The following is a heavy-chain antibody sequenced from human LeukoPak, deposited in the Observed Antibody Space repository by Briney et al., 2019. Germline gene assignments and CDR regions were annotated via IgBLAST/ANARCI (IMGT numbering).Heavy chain of an antibody. CDR1: GFTFSSYG. Sequence: PGGSLRLSCAASGFTFSSYGMHWVRQAPGKGLEWVAVIPYDGSNKYYADSVKGRFTISRDNSKNTLYLQMNSLRAEDTAVYYCAKDRYSSGLYFDYWGQGTLVTVSS. J-gene: IGHJ4*02. V-gene: IGHV3-30*18. CDR2: IPYDGSNK. CDR3: AKDRYSSGLYFDY. D-gene: IGHD6-19*01.